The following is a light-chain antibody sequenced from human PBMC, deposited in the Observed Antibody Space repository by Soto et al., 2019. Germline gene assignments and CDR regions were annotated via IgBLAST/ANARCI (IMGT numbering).Light chain of an antibody. Sequence: QSALTQPASVSGSPGQSMTLSCTGTSSDVGGYNYVSWYQQHPGKAPKLMIYEVSNRPSGVSNRFSGSKSGNTASLTISGLQAEDEADYYCNSYASSGTLVFGTGTKVTVL. CDR1: SSDVGGYNY. J-gene: IGLJ1*01. V-gene: IGLV2-14*01. CDR2: EVS. CDR3: NSYASSGTLV.